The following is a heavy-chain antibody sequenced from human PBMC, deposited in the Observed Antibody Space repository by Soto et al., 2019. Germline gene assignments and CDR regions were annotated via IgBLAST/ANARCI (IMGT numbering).Heavy chain of an antibody. CDR1: GYSFSGTSAS. J-gene: IGHJ6*01. CDR3: EGFPLYYYYGMDV. CDR2: TYYRSKWYN. V-gene: IGHV6-1*01. Sequence: TLSLPCAISGYSFSGTSASWNWIRPSPARGREWLGRTYYRSKWYNDYAVSVKSRITINPDTSKNQFSLQLNSVTPEDTVVYYCEGFPLYYYYGMDVWGQGTPVTVSS.